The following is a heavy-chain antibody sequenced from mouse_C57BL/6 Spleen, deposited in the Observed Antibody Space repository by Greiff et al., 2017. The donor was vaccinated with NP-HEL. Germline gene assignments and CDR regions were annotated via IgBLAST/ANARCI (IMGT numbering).Heavy chain of an antibody. D-gene: IGHD1-1*01. CDR3: VRGRGYAMDY. CDR1: GFTFNTYA. V-gene: IGHV10-3*01. Sequence: EVQLVESGGGLVQPKGSLKLSCAASGFTFNTYAMHWVRQAPGKGLEWVARIRSKSSNYATYYAASVKDRFTISRDDSQSILYLQVNNLKTRDTAMCYCVRGRGYAMDYWGQGTSVTVSS. J-gene: IGHJ4*01. CDR2: IRSKSSNYAT.